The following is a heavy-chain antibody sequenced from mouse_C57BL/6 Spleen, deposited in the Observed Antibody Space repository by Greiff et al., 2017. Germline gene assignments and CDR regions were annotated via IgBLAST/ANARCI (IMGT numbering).Heavy chain of an antibody. V-gene: IGHV1-55*01. Sequence: QVQLKQPGAELVKPGASVKMSCKASGYTFTSYWITWVKQRPGQGLEWIGDIYPGSGSTNYNEKFKSKATLTVDTSSSTAYMQLSSLTSEDSSVYYSARQPTVVDYWGQGTTLTVSS. CDR1: GYTFTSYW. J-gene: IGHJ2*01. CDR3: ARQPTVVDY. D-gene: IGHD1-1*01. CDR2: IYPGSGST.